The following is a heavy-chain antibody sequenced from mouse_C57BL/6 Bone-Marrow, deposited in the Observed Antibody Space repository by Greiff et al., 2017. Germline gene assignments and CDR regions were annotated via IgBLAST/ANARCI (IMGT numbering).Heavy chain of an antibody. D-gene: IGHD4-1*01. CDR1: GFSFNTYA. V-gene: IGHV10-1*01. J-gene: IGHJ3*01. Sequence: EVQRVESGGGLVQPKGSLKLSCAASGFSFNTYAMNWVRQAPGKGLEWVARIRSKSNNYATYYADSVKDRFTISRDDSESMLYLQMNNVKTEDTAMYYCVLGGGFAYWGQGTMVTVSA. CDR3: VLGGGFAY. CDR2: IRSKSNNYAT.